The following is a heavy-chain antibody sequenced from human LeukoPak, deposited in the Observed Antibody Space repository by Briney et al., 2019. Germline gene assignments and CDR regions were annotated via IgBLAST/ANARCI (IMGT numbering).Heavy chain of an antibody. CDR1: GFTFSSYA. D-gene: IGHD6-6*01. V-gene: IGHV3-23*01. Sequence: GGSLRLSCAASGFTFSSYAMSWVRQPPGKGLEWVSAISGSGVSTYYADSVKGRFTISRDNSKNTLYLQMNGLRAEDTAVYYCAKGESIAARRPFDYWAQGTLVTVSS. CDR3: AKGESIAARRPFDY. J-gene: IGHJ4*02. CDR2: ISGSGVST.